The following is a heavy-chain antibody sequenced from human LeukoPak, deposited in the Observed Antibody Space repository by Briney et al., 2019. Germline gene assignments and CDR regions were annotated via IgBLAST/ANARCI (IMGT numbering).Heavy chain of an antibody. CDR2: VNHSGST. D-gene: IGHD3-3*01. Sequence: SETLSLTCAVSGGSFSGYYWSWIRQPPGKGLEWIGEVNHSGSTNYNPSLKSRVTISGDTSKNQFSLKLSSVTAADTTVYYCARGLEEWYRETNNWFDPWGQGTLVTVSS. CDR3: ARGLEEWYRETNNWFDP. CDR1: GGSFSGYY. J-gene: IGHJ5*02. V-gene: IGHV4-34*01.